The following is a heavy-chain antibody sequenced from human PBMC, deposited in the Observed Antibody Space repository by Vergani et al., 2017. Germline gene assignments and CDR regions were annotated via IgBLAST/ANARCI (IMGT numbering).Heavy chain of an antibody. CDR3: AKGSSVGATSFDY. D-gene: IGHD1-26*01. J-gene: IGHJ4*02. Sequence: VQLQQWGAGLLKPSETLSLTCAVYGGSFSDYYMSWIRQAPGKGLEWVSVISGRGGSTYYADSVKGRFTISRDNSRDTLYLQINSLRAEDTAVYYCAKGSSVGATSFDYWGQGTLVTVSS. CDR2: ISGRGGST. CDR1: GGSFSDYY. V-gene: IGHV3-23*01.